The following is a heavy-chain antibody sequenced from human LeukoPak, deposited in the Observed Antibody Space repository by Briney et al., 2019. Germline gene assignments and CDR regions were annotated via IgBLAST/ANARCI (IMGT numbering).Heavy chain of an antibody. D-gene: IGHD1-14*01. CDR1: GFSFSSYA. J-gene: IGHJ6*03. CDR2: ISGSGGGT. Sequence: GGSLRLSCAASGFSFSSYAMSWVRQAPGKGLEWVSAISGSGGGTYYADSVKGRFTISRDNSKNTLYLQMNSLRAEDTAVYYCAKETRKAPHYYMDAWGKGKTVSVSS. CDR3: AKETRKAPHYYMDA. V-gene: IGHV3-23*01.